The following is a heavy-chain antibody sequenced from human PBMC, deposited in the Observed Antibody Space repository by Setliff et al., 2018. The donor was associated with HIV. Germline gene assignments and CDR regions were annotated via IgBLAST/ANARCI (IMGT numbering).Heavy chain of an antibody. CDR2: IYTSGST. J-gene: IGHJ4*02. D-gene: IGHD2-15*01. CDR1: GGSISSGSYY. V-gene: IGHV4-61*09. Sequence: SETLSLTCTVSGGSISSGSYYWSWIRQPAGKGLEWIGHIYTSGSTNYNPSLKSRVTISVDTSKNQFSLKLSSVTAADTAVYYCARVPPDCSGGSCYSKHYVDYWGQGTLVPSPQ. CDR3: ARVPPDCSGGSCYSKHYVDY.